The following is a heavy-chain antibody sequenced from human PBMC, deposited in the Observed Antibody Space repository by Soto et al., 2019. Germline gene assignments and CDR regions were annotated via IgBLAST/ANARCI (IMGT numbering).Heavy chain of an antibody. CDR3: EGIDLGELSSDAFDI. CDR2: INHSGST. Sequence: SETLSLSCAFYGVNFSGYYWSWIRQPPGKGLEWIGEINHSGSTNYNPSLKSRVTTSVDTSKNQFSLKLISVTAADTAVYYCEGIDLGELSSDAFDIWGQGTMVTVSS. J-gene: IGHJ3*02. CDR1: GVNFSGYY. D-gene: IGHD3-16*02. V-gene: IGHV4-34*08.